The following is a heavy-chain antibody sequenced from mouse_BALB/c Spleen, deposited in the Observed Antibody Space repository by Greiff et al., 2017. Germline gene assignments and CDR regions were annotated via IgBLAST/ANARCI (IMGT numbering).Heavy chain of an antibody. Sequence: EVKVEESGPGLVKPSQSLSLTCTVTGYSITSDYAWNWIRQFPGNKLEWMGYISYSGSTSYNPSLKSRISITRDTSKNQFFLQLNSVTTEDTATYYCARVGDDYFDYWGQGTTLTVSS. J-gene: IGHJ2*01. D-gene: IGHD3-3*01. CDR2: ISYSGST. V-gene: IGHV3-2*02. CDR3: ARVGDDYFDY. CDR1: GYSITSDYA.